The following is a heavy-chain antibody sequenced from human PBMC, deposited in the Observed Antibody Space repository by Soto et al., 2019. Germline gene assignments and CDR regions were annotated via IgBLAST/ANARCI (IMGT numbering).Heavy chain of an antibody. CDR2: IYYSGST. CDR1: GGSISSGGYY. J-gene: IGHJ4*02. D-gene: IGHD3-22*01. Sequence: SETLSLTCTVSGGSISSGGYYWSWIRQHPGKGLEWIGYIYYSGSTYYNPSLKSRVTISVDTSKNQFSLKLSSVTAADTAVYYCARYITMISQYFDYWGQGTLVTVSS. V-gene: IGHV4-31*03. CDR3: ARYITMISQYFDY.